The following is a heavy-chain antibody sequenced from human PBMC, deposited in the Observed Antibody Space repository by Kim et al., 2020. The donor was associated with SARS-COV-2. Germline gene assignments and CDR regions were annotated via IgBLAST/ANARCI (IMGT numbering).Heavy chain of an antibody. Sequence: SRVTISVDTSKNQFTLKLSSVTAADTAVYYCARGELAVAGGYYYYGMDVWGQGTTVTVSS. D-gene: IGHD6-19*01. V-gene: IGHV4-59*09. J-gene: IGHJ6*02. CDR3: ARGELAVAGGYYYYGMDV.